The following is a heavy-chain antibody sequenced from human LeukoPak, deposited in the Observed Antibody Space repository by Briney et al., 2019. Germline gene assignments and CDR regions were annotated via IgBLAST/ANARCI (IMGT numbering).Heavy chain of an antibody. Sequence: SETLSLTCAVYGGSFSGYYWSWIRQPPGKGLEWIGEINHSGSTNYNPSLKSRVTISVDTSKNQFSLKLSSVTAADTAVYYCARVLIQPSPWFGPWGQGTLVTVSS. CDR2: INHSGST. J-gene: IGHJ5*02. CDR1: GGSFSGYY. D-gene: IGHD3-16*01. CDR3: ARVLIQPSPWFGP. V-gene: IGHV4-34*01.